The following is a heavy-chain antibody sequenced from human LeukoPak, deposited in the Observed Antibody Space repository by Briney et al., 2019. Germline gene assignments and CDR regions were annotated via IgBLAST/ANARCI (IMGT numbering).Heavy chain of an antibody. V-gene: IGHV4-34*01. CDR1: GGSFSGYY. Sequence: KPSETLSLTCAVYGGSFSGYYWSWIRQPPGKGLEWIGEINHSGSTNYNPSLKSRVTISVDTSKNQFSLKLSSVTAADTAVYYSARNPYSSSWQRAFDIWGQGTMVTVSS. CDR3: ARNPYSSSWQRAFDI. CDR2: INHSGST. J-gene: IGHJ3*02. D-gene: IGHD6-13*01.